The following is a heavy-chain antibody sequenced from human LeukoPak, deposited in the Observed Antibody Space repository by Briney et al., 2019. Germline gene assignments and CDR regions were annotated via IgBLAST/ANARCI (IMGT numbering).Heavy chain of an antibody. CDR3: AREGTMIVVVIPLDY. Sequence: GGSLRLSCAASGFTFSSYAMHWVRQAPGKGLEWVAVISYDGSNKYYADSVKGRFTISRDNSKNTLYLQMNSLRAEDTAVYYCAREGTMIVVVIPLDYWSQGTLVTVSS. V-gene: IGHV3-30*04. D-gene: IGHD3-22*01. CDR1: GFTFSSYA. CDR2: ISYDGSNK. J-gene: IGHJ4*02.